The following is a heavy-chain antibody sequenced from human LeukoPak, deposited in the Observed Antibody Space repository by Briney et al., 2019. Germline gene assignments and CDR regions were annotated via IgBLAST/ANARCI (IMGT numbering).Heavy chain of an antibody. CDR3: ARDLYCSGGSCSDY. D-gene: IGHD2-15*01. CDR2: LYDGGST. J-gene: IGHJ4*02. CDR1: GGSISSYY. V-gene: IGHV4-59*12. Sequence: SETLSLTCTVSGGSISSYYWSWVRQPPGKGLEWIGYLYDGGSTHYNPSLKSRVIISVDTSKNQFSLNLNSVTAADTAVYYCARDLYCSGGSCSDYWGQGTLVTVSS.